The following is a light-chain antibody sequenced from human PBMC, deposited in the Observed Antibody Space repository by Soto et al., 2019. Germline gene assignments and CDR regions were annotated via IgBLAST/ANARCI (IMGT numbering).Light chain of an antibody. CDR2: GAS. Sequence: IVRTQSPATVSVSPGARATLYCRASQSVSDKLAWYQQKTGQAPRLLIYGASTRAIGIPARFSGSGSVTEFTLNVSSLQSEDSALYYCQHYNNWPPGRTFGQGTKIDI. CDR3: QHYNNWPPGRT. J-gene: IGKJ1*01. V-gene: IGKV3-15*01. CDR1: QSVSDK.